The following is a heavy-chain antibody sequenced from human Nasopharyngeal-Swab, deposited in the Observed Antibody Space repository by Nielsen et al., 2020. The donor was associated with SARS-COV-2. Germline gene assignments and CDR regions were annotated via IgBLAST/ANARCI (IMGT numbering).Heavy chain of an antibody. CDR1: GGSFSGYY. J-gene: IGHJ4*02. Sequence: SETLSLTCAVYGGSFSGYYWSWIRQPPGKGLEWIGEINHSGSTNYNSSLKSRVTISVDTSKNQFSLKLSSVTAADTAVYYCASYCGGDCYAFDYWGQGTLVTVSS. D-gene: IGHD2-21*02. CDR3: ASYCGGDCYAFDY. V-gene: IGHV4-34*01. CDR2: INHSGST.